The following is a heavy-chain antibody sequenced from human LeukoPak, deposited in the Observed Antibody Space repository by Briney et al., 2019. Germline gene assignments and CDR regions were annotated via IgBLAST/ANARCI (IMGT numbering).Heavy chain of an antibody. D-gene: IGHD3-10*01. J-gene: IGHJ3*02. V-gene: IGHV4-34*01. CDR1: GGSFSGYY. Sequence: SETLSLTCAVYGGSFSGYYWSWIRQPPGKGLEWIGEINHSGSTNYNPSLKSRVTISVDTSKNQFSLKLSSVTAADTAVYYCARHYGSGSYYLRGDAFDIWGQGTMVTVSS. CDR2: INHSGST. CDR3: ARHYGSGSYYLRGDAFDI.